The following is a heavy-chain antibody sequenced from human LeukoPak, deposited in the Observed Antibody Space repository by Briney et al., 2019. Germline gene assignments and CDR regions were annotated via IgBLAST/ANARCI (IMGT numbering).Heavy chain of an antibody. CDR1: GFIFSDYY. CDR2: IDSSGDVI. J-gene: IGHJ5*02. Sequence: PGGSLRLSCAASGFIFSDYYMTWIRQAPGKGLEWLSYIDSSGDVIYYADSVKGRFTISRDNAKNSVFLQMNSLRAEDTAVYYCARENIVVVPAASLACWFDPWGQGTLVTVSS. D-gene: IGHD2-2*01. V-gene: IGHV3-11*04. CDR3: ARENIVVVPAASLACWFDP.